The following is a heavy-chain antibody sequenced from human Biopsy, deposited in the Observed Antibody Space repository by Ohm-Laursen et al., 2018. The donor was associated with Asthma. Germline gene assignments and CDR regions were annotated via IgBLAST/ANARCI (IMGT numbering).Heavy chain of an antibody. V-gene: IGHV1-18*01. CDR2: ISVYNGNT. J-gene: IGHJ6*02. Sequence: SVKVSCNPSGYTFNSAGITWVRQAPGQGLEWMGWISVYNGNTKVAQKLQDRVTMITDTSTSTAYMELRSLRSDDTAVYFCARAVDYSHYYGIDVWGQGTTVTVS. CDR3: ARAVDYSHYYGIDV. D-gene: IGHD3-10*01. CDR1: GYTFNSAG.